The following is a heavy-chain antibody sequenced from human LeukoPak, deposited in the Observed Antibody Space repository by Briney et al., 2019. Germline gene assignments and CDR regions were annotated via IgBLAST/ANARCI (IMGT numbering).Heavy chain of an antibody. CDR1: GHTFGIYN. CDR3: ARSAGGVVVPGVPIERDYYYHYYMDV. D-gene: IGHD2-2*01. CDR2: INPSGGT. Sequence: TSVKVSCKASGHTFGIYNMHWVRQAPGQGLEWMGIINPSGGTSYAQKFQGRVTMTRDTSTTTVHMELNSLRSEDTAVYYCARSAGGVVVPGVPIERDYYYHYYMDVWGKGTTVTVS. V-gene: IGHV1-46*01. J-gene: IGHJ6*03.